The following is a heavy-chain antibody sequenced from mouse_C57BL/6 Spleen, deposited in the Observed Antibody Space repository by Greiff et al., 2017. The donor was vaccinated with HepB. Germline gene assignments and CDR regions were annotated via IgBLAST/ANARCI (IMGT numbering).Heavy chain of an antibody. Sequence: EVKLVESGGDLVKPGGSLKLSCAASGFTFSSYGMSWVRQTPDKRLEWVATISSGGSYTYYPDSVKGRFTISRDNAKNTLYLQMSSLKSEDTAMYYCARPPITTVVKAYAMDYWGQGTSVTVSS. CDR3: ARPPITTVVKAYAMDY. CDR1: GFTFSSYG. D-gene: IGHD1-1*01. V-gene: IGHV5-6*01. J-gene: IGHJ4*01. CDR2: ISSGGSYT.